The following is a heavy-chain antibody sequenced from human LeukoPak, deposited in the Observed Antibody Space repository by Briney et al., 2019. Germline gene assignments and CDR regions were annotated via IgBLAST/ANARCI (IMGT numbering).Heavy chain of an antibody. D-gene: IGHD5-12*01. CDR2: IYHSGST. Sequence: PSGTLSLTCTVSGYSISSGYYWGWIRQPPGKGLEWIGSIYHSGSTYYNPSLKSRVTISVDKSKNQFSLKLSSVTAADTAVYYCARDRGDGYDYWDYWGQGTLVTVSS. V-gene: IGHV4-38-2*02. J-gene: IGHJ4*02. CDR1: GYSISSGYY. CDR3: ARDRGDGYDYWDY.